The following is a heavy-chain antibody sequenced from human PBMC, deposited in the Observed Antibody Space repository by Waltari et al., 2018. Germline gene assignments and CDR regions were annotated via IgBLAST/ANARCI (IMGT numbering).Heavy chain of an antibody. V-gene: IGHV3-21*01. D-gene: IGHD4-17*01. J-gene: IGHJ2*01. CDR2: ISSSSSYI. Sequence: EVQLVESGGGLVKPGGSLRLSCAASGFTFSSYSMNLVRQAPGTGLEWVSSISSSSSYIYYADSVKGRFTISRDNAKNALYLQMNSLRAEDTAVYYCARDQKQSTVTTQYWYFDLWGRGTLVTVSS. CDR3: ARDQKQSTVTTQYWYFDL. CDR1: GFTFSSYS.